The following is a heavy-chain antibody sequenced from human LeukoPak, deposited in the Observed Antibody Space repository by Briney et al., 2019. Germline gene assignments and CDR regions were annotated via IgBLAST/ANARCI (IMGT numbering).Heavy chain of an antibody. CDR3: ARVPYGDYDGSSDY. Sequence: SETLSLTCAVYGGSFSGYYWSWIRQPPGKGLEWIGEINHSGSTNYNPPLKSRVTISLDTSKNQFSLKLSSVTAADTAVYYCARVPYGDYDGSSDYWGQGTLVTVSS. CDR2: INHSGST. CDR1: GGSFSGYY. V-gene: IGHV4-34*01. D-gene: IGHD4-17*01. J-gene: IGHJ4*02.